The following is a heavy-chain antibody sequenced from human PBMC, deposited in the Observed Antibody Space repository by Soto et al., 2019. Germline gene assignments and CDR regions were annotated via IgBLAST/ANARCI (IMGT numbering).Heavy chain of an antibody. CDR2: INGDGTTT. CDR1: GFTFSNYW. J-gene: IGHJ6*02. Sequence: EVQLVESGGGLVQPGGSLRLSCAASGFTFSNYWIHWVRQAPGKGLVWVSRINGDGTTTDYADSVKGRFTISRDNAKNTVYLQMNSLRVAEAAVYSCARGIRGYYGVDFWGQGTTVTVSS. CDR3: ARGIRGYYGVDF. V-gene: IGHV3-74*01. D-gene: IGHD1-20*01.